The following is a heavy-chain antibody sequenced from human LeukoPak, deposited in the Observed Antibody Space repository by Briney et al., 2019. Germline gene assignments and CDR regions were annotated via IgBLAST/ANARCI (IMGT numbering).Heavy chain of an antibody. CDR2: ISGSGGNT. Sequence: GGSLRLSCAASGFTFSSYAMSWVRQAPGKGLEWVSAISGSGGNTYYADSVKDRFTISRDNSKNTLYLQMSSLRAEDTALYYCARGQWLVTSSFDSWGQGTLVTVSS. CDR1: GFTFSSYA. CDR3: ARGQWLVTSSFDS. V-gene: IGHV3-23*01. J-gene: IGHJ4*02. D-gene: IGHD6-19*01.